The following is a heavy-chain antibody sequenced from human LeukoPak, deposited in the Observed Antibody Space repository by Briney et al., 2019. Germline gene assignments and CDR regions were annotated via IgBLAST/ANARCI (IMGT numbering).Heavy chain of an antibody. Sequence: GGSLRLSCAASGFTFSNSAMTWDRQAPGKGLEWVSAISAGGDTYYADSVKGRFTISRDNSKNTLYLQMFSLTAEDTAVYYCAKVPYGSGSYSTLDYWGQGTLVTVSS. CDR1: GFTFSNSA. D-gene: IGHD3-10*01. V-gene: IGHV3-23*01. CDR2: ISAGGDT. J-gene: IGHJ4*02. CDR3: AKVPYGSGSYSTLDY.